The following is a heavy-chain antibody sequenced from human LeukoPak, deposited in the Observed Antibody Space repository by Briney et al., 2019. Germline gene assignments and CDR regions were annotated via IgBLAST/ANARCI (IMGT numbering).Heavy chain of an antibody. CDR2: ISGSGGST. V-gene: IGHV3-23*01. CDR3: AKGDFYDFWSGYYTLDY. D-gene: IGHD3-3*01. Sequence: GGSLRLSCAASGFTFDDSGMSWVRQAPGKGLEWVSAISGSGGSTYYADSVKGRFTISGDNSKNTLYLQMNSLRAEDTAVYYCAKGDFYDFWSGYYTLDYWGQGTLVTVSS. CDR1: GFTFDDSG. J-gene: IGHJ4*02.